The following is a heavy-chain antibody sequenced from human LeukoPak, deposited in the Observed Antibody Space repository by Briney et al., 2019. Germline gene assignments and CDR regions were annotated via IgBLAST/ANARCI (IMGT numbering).Heavy chain of an antibody. CDR1: GFTFSIYW. V-gene: IGHV3-7*01. CDR2: MNQDGSEK. J-gene: IGHJ4*02. D-gene: IGHD2-2*01. CDR3: ASEYQSSSSTKYFDN. Sequence: PGGSLRLSCEASGFTFSIYWMSWVRQAPGKGLEWVANMNQDGSEKYYVDSGKGRFTISRYNAKNSLYLQMNSLRAEDTAVYFCASEYQSSSSTKYFDNWGQGTLVTVST.